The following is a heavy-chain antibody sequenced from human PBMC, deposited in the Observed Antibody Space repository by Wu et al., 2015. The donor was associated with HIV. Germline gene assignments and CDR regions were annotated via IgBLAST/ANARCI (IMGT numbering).Heavy chain of an antibody. J-gene: IGHJ1*01. CDR3: ATSGSTTIGQYFQT. V-gene: IGHV1-18*01. CDR1: TSIFGNTA. D-gene: IGHD5-12*01. Sequence: QVHLVQSGVEVEKPGASVKVSCKASTSIFGNTAINWVRQAPGQGLEWMGWISVNSANMKFGHKFQDRLSLTADTSTTTAYMELRNLGADDTAIYYCATSGSTTIGQYFQTWGQGTLVTVSS. CDR2: ISVNSANM.